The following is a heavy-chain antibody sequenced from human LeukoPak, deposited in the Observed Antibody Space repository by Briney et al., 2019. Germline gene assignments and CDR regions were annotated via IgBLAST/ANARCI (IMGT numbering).Heavy chain of an antibody. J-gene: IGHJ4*02. V-gene: IGHV3-53*01. Sequence: GGSLRLSCAASGFTVSSNYMSWVRQAPGKGLEWVSVIYSGGGTYYADSVKGRFTISRDNSKNTLYLQMNSLRAEDTAVYYCARSMTTVTTFDYWGQGTLVTVSS. CDR3: ARSMTTVTTFDY. D-gene: IGHD4-11*01. CDR1: GFTVSSNY. CDR2: IYSGGGT.